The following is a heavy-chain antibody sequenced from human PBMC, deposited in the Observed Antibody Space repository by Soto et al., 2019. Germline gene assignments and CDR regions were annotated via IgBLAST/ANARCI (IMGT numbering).Heavy chain of an antibody. Sequence: QVQLQESGPGLVKPSQTLSLTCTVSGGSISSGDYYWSWIRQPPGKGLEWIGYIYYSGSTYYNPSLKSRVTISVDTSKNQFSLKLSSVTAADTAVYYCASRDGYPTTEEGYFDYWGQGTLVTVSS. D-gene: IGHD5-12*01. J-gene: IGHJ4*02. CDR1: GGSISSGDYY. CDR3: ASRDGYPTTEEGYFDY. V-gene: IGHV4-30-4*01. CDR2: IYYSGST.